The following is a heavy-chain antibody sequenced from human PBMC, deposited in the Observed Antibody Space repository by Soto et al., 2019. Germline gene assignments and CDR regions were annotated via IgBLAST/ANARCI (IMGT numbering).Heavy chain of an antibody. CDR2: LYYSGNT. Sequence: QLQLQESGPGLVKPSETLSLTCTVSGGSISSFNYFWGWIRQPPGKGLQWIGSLYYSGNTYYNPSLQSRVTISVDTSKKQCTLTLRSVTAADTAVYLCARGGGSTFNWFDPWGQGTLVTVSP. V-gene: IGHV4-39*01. D-gene: IGHD2-15*01. CDR3: ARGGGSTFNWFDP. J-gene: IGHJ5*02. CDR1: GGSISSFNYF.